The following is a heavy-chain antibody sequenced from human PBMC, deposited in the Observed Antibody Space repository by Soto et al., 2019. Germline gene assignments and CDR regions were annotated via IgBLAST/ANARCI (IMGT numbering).Heavy chain of an antibody. CDR1: GFTFSTYA. CDR2: ISGSGGST. V-gene: IGHV3-23*01. Sequence: EVQLLESGGGLVQPGGSLRLSCAASGFTFSTYAMSWVRQAPGKGLEWVSAISGSGGSTYYADSVKGRFTISRDNSKNTLYLQMNSLRAEDTAVYYCAKVPRQTTVVTVGYFHHWGQGTLVTVSS. J-gene: IGHJ1*01. CDR3: AKVPRQTTVVTVGYFHH. D-gene: IGHD4-17*01.